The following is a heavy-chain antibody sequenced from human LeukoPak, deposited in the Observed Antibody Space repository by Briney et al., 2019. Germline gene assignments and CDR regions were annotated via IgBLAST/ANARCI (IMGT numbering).Heavy chain of an antibody. CDR1: GFTFTSYA. Sequence: PGGSLRLSCAASGFTFTSYAMNWVRQAPGKGLEWVSTISGSGDSTYYADSVKGRFTISRDNSKNTLYLQMNSLRAGDTAVYYCAKDRLLEIRTSPDEVFFDYWGQGTLVTVSS. J-gene: IGHJ4*02. V-gene: IGHV3-23*01. D-gene: IGHD1-7*01. CDR2: ISGSGDST. CDR3: AKDRLLEIRTSPDEVFFDY.